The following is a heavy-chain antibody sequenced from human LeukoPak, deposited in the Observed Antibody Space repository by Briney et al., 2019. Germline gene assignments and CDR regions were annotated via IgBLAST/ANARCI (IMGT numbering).Heavy chain of an antibody. CDR2: ISGSGGGT. CDR3: AKEEGYSSGWYNWFDP. V-gene: IGHV3-23*01. J-gene: IGHJ5*02. Sequence: GGSLRLSCAASGFTFSSYAMSWVRQAPGKGLEWVSSISGSGGGTYYADSVKGRITISRDNSRNTLYLQMNSLRAEDTAVYYCAKEEGYSSGWYNWFDPWGQGTLVTVSS. CDR1: GFTFSSYA. D-gene: IGHD6-19*01.